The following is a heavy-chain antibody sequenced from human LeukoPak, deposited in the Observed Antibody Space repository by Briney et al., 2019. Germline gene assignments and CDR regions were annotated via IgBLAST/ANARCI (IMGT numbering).Heavy chain of an antibody. J-gene: IGHJ4*02. V-gene: IGHV1-69*13. CDR2: IIPIFGTA. CDR1: GGTFSSYA. CDR3: AKIGIGYCSGGSCRRLDY. D-gene: IGHD2-15*01. Sequence: ASVKVSCKASGGTFSSYAISWVRQAPGQGLEWMGGIIPIFGTANYAQKFQGRVTITADESTSTAYMELSSLRAEDTAVYYCAKIGIGYCSGGSCRRLDYWGQGTQVTVSS.